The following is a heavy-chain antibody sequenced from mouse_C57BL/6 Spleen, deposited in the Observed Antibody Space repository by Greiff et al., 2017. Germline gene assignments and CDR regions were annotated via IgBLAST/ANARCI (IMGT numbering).Heavy chain of an antibody. CDR1: GYTFTSYW. V-gene: IGHV1-64*01. CDR3: ARVTAVVAGYFDV. Sequence: QVQLQQPGAELVKPGASVKLSCKASGYTFTSYWMHWVKQRPGQGLEWIGMIHPNSGSTNYNEKFKGKATLTVDKSSSTAYMQLSSLTSEDSAVYYCARVTAVVAGYFDVWGTGTTVTVSS. D-gene: IGHD1-1*01. J-gene: IGHJ1*03. CDR2: IHPNSGST.